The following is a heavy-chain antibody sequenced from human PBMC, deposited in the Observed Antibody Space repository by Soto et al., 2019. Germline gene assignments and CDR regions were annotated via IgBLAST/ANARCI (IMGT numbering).Heavy chain of an antibody. CDR2: INPSGGST. D-gene: IGHD3-22*01. CDR1: GYTFTSYY. J-gene: IGHJ4*02. CDR3: ARSHSDSSGYSLGGFDY. V-gene: IGHV1-46*01. Sequence: QVQLVQSGAEVKKPGASVKVSCKASGYTFTSYYMHWVRQAPGPGLEWMGIINPSGGSTSYAQKFQGRVTMTRDTSTSTVYMELSSLRSEDTAVYYCARSHSDSSGYSLGGFDYWGQGTLVTVSS.